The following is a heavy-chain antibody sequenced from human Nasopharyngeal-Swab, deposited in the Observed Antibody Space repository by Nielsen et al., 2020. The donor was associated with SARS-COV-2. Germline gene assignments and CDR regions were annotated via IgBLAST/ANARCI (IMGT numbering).Heavy chain of an antibody. V-gene: IGHV3-48*02. D-gene: IGHD6-13*01. CDR1: GFTFSSYS. J-gene: IGHJ4*02. CDR2: ISSSSSTI. Sequence: GESLKISCAASGFTFSSYSMNWVRQAPGKGLEWVSYISSSSSTIYYADSVKGRFTIPRDNAKNSLYLQMNSLRDEDTAVYYCARRNSRDDYWGQGTLVTVSS. CDR3: ARRNSRDDY.